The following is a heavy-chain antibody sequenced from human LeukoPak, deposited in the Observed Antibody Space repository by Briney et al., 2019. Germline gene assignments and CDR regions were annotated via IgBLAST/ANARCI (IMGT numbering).Heavy chain of an antibody. Sequence: SGTLSLTCAVSSDSISNNNWWSWVRQPPGKGLEWIGEIYHSGSTNYNPSLKGRVTISVDNSKNQFSLKLTSVTAADTAVYYCARGGTAALDYWGQGTLVTVSS. D-gene: IGHD2-2*01. CDR2: IYHSGST. CDR3: ARGGTAALDY. J-gene: IGHJ4*02. V-gene: IGHV4-4*02. CDR1: SDSISNNNW.